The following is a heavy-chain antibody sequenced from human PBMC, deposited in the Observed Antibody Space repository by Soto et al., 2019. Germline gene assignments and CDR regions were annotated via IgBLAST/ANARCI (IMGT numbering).Heavy chain of an antibody. J-gene: IGHJ5*02. D-gene: IGHD6-13*01. CDR3: AKAYSNSWPNDWFDP. V-gene: IGHV3-23*01. Sequence: EVQLLESGGGWLQPGGSLRLSCAASGFTFSSYAMNWVRQAPGKGLEWVSGITGSGAGSYYSDSVKGRFTISRDNSKNTLYRQMNSLRAEDTAVYYCAKAYSNSWPNDWFDPWGHGTLVTVSS. CDR2: ITGSGAGS. CDR1: GFTFSSYA.